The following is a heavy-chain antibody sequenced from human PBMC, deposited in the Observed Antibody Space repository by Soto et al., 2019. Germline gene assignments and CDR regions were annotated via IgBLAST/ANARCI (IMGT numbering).Heavy chain of an antibody. Sequence: SETLSLTCAVYGGSFSGYYCSWIRLPPGKGKEWMGEINHSGSTNYNPSLKSRVTISVDTSKNQFSLKLSSVTAADTAVYYCASSLRFLEWLDDAFDIWGQGTMVTVSS. CDR2: INHSGST. D-gene: IGHD3-3*01. CDR1: GGSFSGYY. CDR3: ASSLRFLEWLDDAFDI. J-gene: IGHJ3*02. V-gene: IGHV4-34*01.